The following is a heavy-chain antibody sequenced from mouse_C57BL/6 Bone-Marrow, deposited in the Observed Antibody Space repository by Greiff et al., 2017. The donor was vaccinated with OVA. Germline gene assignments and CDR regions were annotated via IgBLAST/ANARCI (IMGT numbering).Heavy chain of an antibody. J-gene: IGHJ3*01. CDR2: IWSGGST. Sequence: VKLVESGPGLVQPSQSLSITCTVSGFSLTSYGVHWVRQSPGKGLEWLGVIWSGGSTDYNAAFISRLSISKDNSKSQVFFKMNSLQADDTAIYYCARKTGKGVAWFAYWGQGTLVTVSA. CDR1: GFSLTSYG. CDR3: ARKTGKGVAWFAY. D-gene: IGHD4-1*01. V-gene: IGHV2-2*01.